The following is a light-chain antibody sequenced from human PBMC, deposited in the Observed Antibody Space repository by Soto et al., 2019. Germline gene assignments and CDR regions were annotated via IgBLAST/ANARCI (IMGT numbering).Light chain of an antibody. Sequence: DIQITQSPSSLSASVGYRFTMACRASQTISNYVNWYQQKPGKAPNLLIFAASGLQSGVPSRFTGSRSGTDFTLTITGLQPEDFATYYCQQSYNTPRTFGQGTTVDIK. CDR1: QTISNY. CDR2: AAS. CDR3: QQSYNTPRT. J-gene: IGKJ1*01. V-gene: IGKV1-39*01.